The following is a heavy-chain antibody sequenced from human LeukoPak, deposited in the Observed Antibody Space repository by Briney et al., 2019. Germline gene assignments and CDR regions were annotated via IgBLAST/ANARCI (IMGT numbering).Heavy chain of an antibody. CDR3: ARDPSLVGEPFDY. Sequence: PSETLSLTCTVSGGSISSSSYYWGWIRQPPGKGLEWIGSIYYSGSTYYNPSLKSRVTISVDTSKNQFSLKLSPVTAADTAVYYCARDPSLVGEPFDYWGQGTLVTVSS. CDR1: GGSISSSSYY. CDR2: IYYSGST. V-gene: IGHV4-39*07. J-gene: IGHJ4*02. D-gene: IGHD3-16*01.